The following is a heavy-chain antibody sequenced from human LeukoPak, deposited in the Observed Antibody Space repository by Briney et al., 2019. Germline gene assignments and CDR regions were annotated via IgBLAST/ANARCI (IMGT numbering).Heavy chain of an antibody. D-gene: IGHD1-26*01. V-gene: IGHV1-69*13. CDR2: IIPIFGTA. CDR1: GGTFSSYA. Sequence: SVKVSCKASGGTFSSYAISWVRQAPGQGLEWMGGIIPIFGTANHAQKFQGRVTTTADESTSTAYMELSSLRSEDTAVYHCARDLEAGGSYFDYWGQGTLVTVSS. CDR3: ARDLEAGGSYFDY. J-gene: IGHJ4*02.